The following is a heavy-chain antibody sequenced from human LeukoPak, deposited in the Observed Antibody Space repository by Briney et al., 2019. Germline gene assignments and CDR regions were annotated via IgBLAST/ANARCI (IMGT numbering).Heavy chain of an antibody. CDR2: IYYSGST. V-gene: IGHV4-59*01. CDR3: ARGRSRSWYLLDY. CDR1: GGSISSYY. D-gene: IGHD6-13*01. J-gene: IGHJ4*02. Sequence: SETLSLTCTVSGGSISSYYWSWIRQPPGKGLEWIGYIYYSGSTNYNPSLKSRVTISVDTSKNQFSLKLSSVTAADTAVYYCARGRSRSWYLLDYWGQGTLVTVSS.